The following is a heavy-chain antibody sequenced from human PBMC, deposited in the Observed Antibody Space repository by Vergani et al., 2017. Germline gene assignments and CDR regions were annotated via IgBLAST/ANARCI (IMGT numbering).Heavy chain of an antibody. V-gene: IGHV3-21*04. CDR3: AKDVAGLMITFGGVY. CDR1: GFTFSSYS. D-gene: IGHD3-16*01. CDR2: ISSSSSYI. J-gene: IGHJ4*02. Sequence: EVQLVESGGVVVQPGGSLRLSCAASGFTFSSYSMNWVRQAPGKGLEWVSSISSSSSYIYYADSVKGRFTISRDNSKNTLYLQMNSLRAEDTAVYYCAKDVAGLMITFGGVYWGQGTLVTVSS.